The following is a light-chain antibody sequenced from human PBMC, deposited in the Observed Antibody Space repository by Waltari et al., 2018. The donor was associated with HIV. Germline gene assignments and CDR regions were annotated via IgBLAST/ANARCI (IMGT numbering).Light chain of an antibody. J-gene: IGKJ2*01. CDR2: FAS. V-gene: IGKV1-12*01. CDR3: QQGNTFPFT. CDR1: QAISSW. Sequence: DIQMTQSPSSVSASVGDRVTITCRASQAISSWLAWYQQKPGKAPKLLIYFASTLQGGVPSRFSGSGSGTEFTLTISSLQPEDFATYYCQQGNTFPFTFGQGTKLEIK.